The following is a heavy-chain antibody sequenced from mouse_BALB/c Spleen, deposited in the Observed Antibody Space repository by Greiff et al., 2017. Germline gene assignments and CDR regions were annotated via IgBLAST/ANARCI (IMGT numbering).Heavy chain of an antibody. CDR3: ARHDGYYEGFAY. D-gene: IGHD2-3*01. V-gene: IGHV5-9-3*01. Sequence: EVKLEESGGGLVKPGGSLKLSCAASGFTFSSYAMSWVRQTPEKRLEWVATISSGGSYTYYPDSVKGRFTISRDNAKNTLYLQMSSLRSEDTAMYYCARHDGYYEGFAYWGQGTLVTVSA. J-gene: IGHJ3*01. CDR1: GFTFSSYA. CDR2: ISSGGSYT.